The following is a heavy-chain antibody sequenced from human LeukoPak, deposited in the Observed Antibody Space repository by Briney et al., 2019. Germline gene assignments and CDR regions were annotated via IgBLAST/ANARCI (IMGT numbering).Heavy chain of an antibody. J-gene: IGHJ5*02. CDR1: GGSISSGDYY. CDR2: IYYSGST. CDR3: ARDSSGYYYA. Sequence: SETLSLTCTVSGGSISSGDYYWSWIRQPPGKGLEWIGYIYYSGSTYYSPSLKSRVTISVDTSKNQFSLKLSSVTAADTAVYYCARDSSGYYYAWGQGTLVTVSS. D-gene: IGHD3-22*01. V-gene: IGHV4-30-4*01.